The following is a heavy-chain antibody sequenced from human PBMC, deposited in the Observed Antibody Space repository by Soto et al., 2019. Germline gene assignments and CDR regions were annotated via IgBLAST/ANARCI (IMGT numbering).Heavy chain of an antibody. CDR1: GFTFSSYE. CDR2: ISSSGSTI. Sequence: PGGSLRLSCAASGFTFSSYEMNWVRQAPGKGLEWVSYISSSGSTIYYADSVKGPFTISRDNAKNSLYLQMNSLRAEDTAVYYCARARHKHPSWHGYYDSSGGNIWGQGTLVTVSS. V-gene: IGHV3-48*03. D-gene: IGHD3-22*01. CDR3: ARARHKHPSWHGYYDSSGGNI. J-gene: IGHJ4*02.